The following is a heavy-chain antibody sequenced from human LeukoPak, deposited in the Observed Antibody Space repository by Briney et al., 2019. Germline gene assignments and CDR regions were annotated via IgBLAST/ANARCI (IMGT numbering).Heavy chain of an antibody. Sequence: PSETQSLTCTVSSDSISSHYWSWVRQPPGKGLEWIGYIYYSGSTNYNPSLKSRVTISVDTSKSQFSLRLSSVTAADTAVYYCASRIVGATPYFDYWGQGTLVTVSS. CDR2: IYYSGST. V-gene: IGHV4-59*11. CDR3: ASRIVGATPYFDY. CDR1: SDSISSHY. J-gene: IGHJ4*02. D-gene: IGHD1-26*01.